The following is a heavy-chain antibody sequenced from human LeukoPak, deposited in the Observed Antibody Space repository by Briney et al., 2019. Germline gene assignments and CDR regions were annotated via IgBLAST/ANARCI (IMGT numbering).Heavy chain of an antibody. CDR2: IILIFGTA. V-gene: IGHV1-69*13. Sequence: SVKVSCKASGYTFTSYAMHWVRQAPGQRLEWMGGIILIFGTANYAQKFQGRVTITADESTSTAYMELSSLRSEDTAVYYCARGVDYGDYFLTLDYWGQGTLVTVSS. CDR3: ARGVDYGDYFLTLDY. CDR1: GYTFTSYA. D-gene: IGHD4-17*01. J-gene: IGHJ4*02.